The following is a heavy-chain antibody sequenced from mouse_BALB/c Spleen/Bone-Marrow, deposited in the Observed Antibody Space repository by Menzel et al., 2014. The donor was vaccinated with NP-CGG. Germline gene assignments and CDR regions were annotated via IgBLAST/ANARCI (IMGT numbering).Heavy chain of an antibody. CDR1: GYSFTGYY. CDR2: IYPYNGVS. Sequence: EVQLQQSGPELVKPGASVKISCKASGYSFTGYYMHWVKQSHGNSLDWIGYIYPYNGVSSYNQKFKGKATLTVDKSSSTAYTEPPSPTSYEPSGYYLESPGENFEGWGAGTTVTVSS. CDR3: ESPGENFEG. J-gene: IGHJ1*01. V-gene: IGHV1-31*01.